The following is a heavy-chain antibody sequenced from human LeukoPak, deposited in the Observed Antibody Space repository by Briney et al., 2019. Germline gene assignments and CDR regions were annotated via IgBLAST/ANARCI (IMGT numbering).Heavy chain of an antibody. CDR2: LIGSGGST. Sequence: GGSLRLSCAASGFTFSNYAMSWVRQAPGKGLEWVSGLIGSGGSTYYADSVKGRFTISRDNAKNSLYLQMNSLRAEDTAVYYCARDHDSSYWYFDLWGRGTLVTVSS. D-gene: IGHD3-3*01. V-gene: IGHV3-23*01. CDR3: ARDHDSSYWYFDL. CDR1: GFTFSNYA. J-gene: IGHJ2*01.